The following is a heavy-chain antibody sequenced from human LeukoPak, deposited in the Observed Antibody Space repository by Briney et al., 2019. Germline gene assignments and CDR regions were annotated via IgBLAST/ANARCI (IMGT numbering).Heavy chain of an antibody. CDR1: GASISSNW. J-gene: IGHJ2*01. CDR3: ARVLPDYYGSGSLVPGYFDL. Sequence: SETLSLTCAVSGASISSNWWNWVRQPPRKGLEWIGYIYYSGSTYYNPSLKSRVTISVDTSKNQFSLKLSSVTAADTAVYYCARVLPDYYGSGSLVPGYFDLWGRGTLVTVSS. V-gene: IGHV4-30-4*01. CDR2: IYYSGST. D-gene: IGHD3-10*01.